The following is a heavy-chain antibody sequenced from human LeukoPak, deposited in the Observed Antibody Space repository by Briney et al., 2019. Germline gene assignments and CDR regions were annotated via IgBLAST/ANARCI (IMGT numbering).Heavy chain of an antibody. Sequence: GGSLRLSCSASGFTFSSYSMNWVRQAPGKGLEWVSSISSSSSYIYYADSVKGRFTISRDNAKNSLYLQMNSLRAEDTAVYYCARDPLAVAGYAFDIWGQGTMVTVSS. CDR1: GFTFSSYS. V-gene: IGHV3-21*01. CDR2: ISSSSSYI. J-gene: IGHJ3*02. CDR3: ARDPLAVAGYAFDI. D-gene: IGHD6-19*01.